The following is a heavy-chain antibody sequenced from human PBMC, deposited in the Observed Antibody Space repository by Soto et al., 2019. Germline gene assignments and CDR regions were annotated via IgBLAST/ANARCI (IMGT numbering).Heavy chain of an antibody. CDR2: IIPVIDVP. V-gene: IGHV1-69*02. Sequence: GASVKVSCKASGGTFSSYTFSWVRQAPGQGLEWMGRIIPVIDVPNYAQSFQGRVTITADKTTSTAYMELSSLRSEDTAVYFCARQLPYGGNSYYGMDVWGQGTTVTVSS. CDR3: ARQLPYGGNSYYGMDV. CDR1: GGTFSSYT. J-gene: IGHJ6*02. D-gene: IGHD2-15*01.